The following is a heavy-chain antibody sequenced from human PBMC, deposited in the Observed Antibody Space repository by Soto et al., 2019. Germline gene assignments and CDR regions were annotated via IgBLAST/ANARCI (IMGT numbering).Heavy chain of an antibody. CDR1: GYSISGSNW. CDR3: ARGLGNYPWSFNS. Sequence: SETLSLTCAVSGYSISGSNWWAWIRQPPGKGLEWIGYIYYSGNTNSIPSLKSRVTISVDTSKNQFSLKLRSVTAADTAVYYCARGLGNYPWSFNSWGQGTLVTVSS. V-gene: IGHV4-28*03. D-gene: IGHD3-16*02. J-gene: IGHJ4*02. CDR2: IYYSGNT.